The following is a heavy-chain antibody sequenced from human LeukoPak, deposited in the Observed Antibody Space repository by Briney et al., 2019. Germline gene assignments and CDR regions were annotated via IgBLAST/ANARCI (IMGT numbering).Heavy chain of an antibody. CDR3: VRNFDSYNAFDI. CDR1: GGSFSGYY. V-gene: IGHV4-34*09. Sequence: SETLSLTCAVYGGSFSGYYWSWIRQPPGKGLEWIGEINHSGSTNYNPSLKSRLTISGDTSENQFSLKLSSVTAADTAVYYCVRNFDSYNAFDIWGQGTMVTVSS. J-gene: IGHJ3*02. CDR2: INHSGST. D-gene: IGHD3-22*01.